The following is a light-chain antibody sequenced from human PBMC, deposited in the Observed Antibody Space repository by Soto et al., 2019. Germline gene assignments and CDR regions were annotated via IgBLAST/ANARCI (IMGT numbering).Light chain of an antibody. V-gene: IGKV1-39*01. CDR2: AAS. J-gene: IGKJ1*01. Sequence: DIQMTQSPSSLSASVGDRFTITCRASQSISSYLNWYQQKQGKXPKXXIYAASSLQSGVPSRFSGSGSGTDLTITISSLQPEDCETYDCQQSYSTLWTFGQGTKVDIK. CDR3: QQSYSTLWT. CDR1: QSISSY.